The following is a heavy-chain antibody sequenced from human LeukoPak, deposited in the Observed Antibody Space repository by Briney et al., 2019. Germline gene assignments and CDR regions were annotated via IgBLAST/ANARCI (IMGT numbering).Heavy chain of an antibody. CDR2: ISGSGGST. V-gene: IGHV3-23*01. CDR3: AKSQESSGGSCWDY. J-gene: IGHJ4*02. Sequence: GGSLRLSCAASGFTFSSYAMRWVREAPGTGLEWVSAISGSGGSTYYADSVKGRFTISRDNSKNTLYLQMNSLRAEDTAVYYCAKSQESSGGSCWDYWGQGTLVTVSS. CDR1: GFTFSSYA. D-gene: IGHD2-15*01.